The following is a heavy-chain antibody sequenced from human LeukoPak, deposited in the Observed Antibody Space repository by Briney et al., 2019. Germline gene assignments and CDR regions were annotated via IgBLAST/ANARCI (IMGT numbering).Heavy chain of an antibody. D-gene: IGHD2/OR15-2a*01. J-gene: IGHJ6*03. V-gene: IGHV3-23*01. CDR2: ISGSGGST. CDR1: GFTFSSYA. Sequence: GGSLRLSCAASGFTFSSYAMSWVRQAPGKGLEWASAISGSGGSTYYADSVKGRFTISRDNSKNTLYLQMNSLRAEDTAVYYCAKDRVSFEYYYYMDVWGKGTTVTVSS. CDR3: AKDRVSFEYYYYMDV.